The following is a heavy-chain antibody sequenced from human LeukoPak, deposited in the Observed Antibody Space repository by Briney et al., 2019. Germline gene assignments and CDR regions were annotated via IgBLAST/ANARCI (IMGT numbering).Heavy chain of an antibody. Sequence: GGSLRLSCAASGFTFSSYAMSWVRQAPGKGLEWVLAISGSGGSTYYADSVKGRFTISRDNSKNTLYLQMNSLRAEDTAVYYCAKDLWGTDYYFDYWGQGTLVTVSS. CDR1: GFTFSSYA. CDR3: AKDLWGTDYYFDY. CDR2: ISGSGGST. V-gene: IGHV3-23*01. D-gene: IGHD3-16*01. J-gene: IGHJ4*02.